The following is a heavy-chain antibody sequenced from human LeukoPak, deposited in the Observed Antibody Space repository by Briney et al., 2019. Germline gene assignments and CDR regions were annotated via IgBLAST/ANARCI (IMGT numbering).Heavy chain of an antibody. CDR1: GFTFDDYG. CDR3: AKDRLAYSYAQPFDY. Sequence: PGGSLRLSCAASGFTFDDYGMSWVRQAPGKGLEWVSGITGSGGSTYYADSVKGRFTISRDNSKNTLYLQINSLRAEDTAVYYCAKDRLAYSYAQPFDYWGQGTLVTVSS. D-gene: IGHD5-18*01. J-gene: IGHJ4*02. V-gene: IGHV3-23*01. CDR2: ITGSGGST.